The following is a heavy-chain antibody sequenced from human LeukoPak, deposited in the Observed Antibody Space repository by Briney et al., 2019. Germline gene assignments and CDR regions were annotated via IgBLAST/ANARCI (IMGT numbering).Heavy chain of an antibody. CDR3: AKGFWGFGP. J-gene: IGHJ5*02. Sequence: GGSLRLSCAASGFTFSSYWMNRVRQAPGKGLEWVAAVSGSGGSTYYADSVRGRFTISRDNSKNTLYLQMNSLRDEDTAVYYCAKGFWGFGPWGQGTPVTVSS. V-gene: IGHV3-23*01. D-gene: IGHD3-16*01. CDR2: VSGSGGST. CDR1: GFTFSSYW.